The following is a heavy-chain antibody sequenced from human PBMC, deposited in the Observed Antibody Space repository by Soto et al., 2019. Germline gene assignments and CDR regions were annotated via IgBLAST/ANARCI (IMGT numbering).Heavy chain of an antibody. CDR3: ELVRDCFDP. J-gene: IGHJ5*02. CDR2: IDHSGYT. CDR1: GGSFSGYY. Sequence: SETLSLTCAVYGGSFSGYYWNWIRQPPRKGLEWIGEIDHSGYTNYNPSLKSRVTISVDTSKNQFSLGLTSVTAADTAVYYCELVRDCFDPCGQRTLVTVSS. D-gene: IGHD1-26*01. V-gene: IGHV4-34*01.